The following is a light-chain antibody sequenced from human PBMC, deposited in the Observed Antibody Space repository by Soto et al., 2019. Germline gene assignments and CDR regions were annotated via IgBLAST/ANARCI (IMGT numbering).Light chain of an antibody. J-gene: IGLJ2*01. V-gene: IGLV2-14*01. CDR2: DVG. CDR3: SSYTSSSTLVV. CDR1: SSDVGGYNY. Sequence: QSVLTQPASVSGSPGQSITISCTGTSSDVGGYNYVSWYQQHPGKAPKLMIYDVGNRPSGVSNRFSGSKSGNTASLTISGLQAEDEADYFCSSYTSSSTLVVFGGGTKLT.